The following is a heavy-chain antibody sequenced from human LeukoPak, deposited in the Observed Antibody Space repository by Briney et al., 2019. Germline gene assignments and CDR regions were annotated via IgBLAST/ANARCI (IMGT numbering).Heavy chain of an antibody. CDR2: IYPGDSDT. CDR1: GYSFTSYW. D-gene: IGHD3-9*01. J-gene: IGHJ4*02. CDR3: ARRPLHYDILTGYYPLYYFDY. V-gene: IGHV5-51*01. Sequence: GESLKISCKGSGYSFTSYWIGWVRQMPGKGLDWMGIIYPGDSDTRYSPSFQGQVTISADKSISTAYLQWSSLKASDTAMYYCARRPLHYDILTGYYPLYYFDYWGQGTLVTVSS.